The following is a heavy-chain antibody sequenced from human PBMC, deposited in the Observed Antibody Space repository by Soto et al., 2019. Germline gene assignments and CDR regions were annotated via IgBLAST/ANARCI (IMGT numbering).Heavy chain of an antibody. CDR1: GGSISEKY. V-gene: IGHV4-4*07. D-gene: IGHD6-13*01. CDR2: IFANGHT. Sequence: SETLSLTCIVSGGSISEKYWNWVRQPPGKGMEWIGLIFANGHTDYNPSLKSRVTMSVDASKNQFSLRLTSMTAADTAVYYCVASLAASGLNWLDPWGRGTLVTVSS. J-gene: IGHJ5*02. CDR3: VASLAASGLNWLDP.